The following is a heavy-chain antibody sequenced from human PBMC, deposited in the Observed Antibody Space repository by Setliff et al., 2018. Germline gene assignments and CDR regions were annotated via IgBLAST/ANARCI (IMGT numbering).Heavy chain of an antibody. CDR2: TIPLLPLP. CDR3: ARNSLTGTTRKYYYYMDV. D-gene: IGHD1-7*01. J-gene: IGHJ6*03. Sequence: SVKVSCKASGGTLSTLSIAWVRQAPGQGLEWMGGTIPLLPLPNYAVKFQGRVTITADKSTSTAYMELRSLTSEDTAVYYCARNSLTGTTRKYYYYMDVWGQGTMVTVSS. CDR1: GGTLSTLS. V-gene: IGHV1-69*10.